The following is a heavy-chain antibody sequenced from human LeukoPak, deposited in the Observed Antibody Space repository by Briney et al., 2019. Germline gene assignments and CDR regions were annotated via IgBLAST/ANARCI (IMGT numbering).Heavy chain of an antibody. CDR1: GGSISSSNW. J-gene: IGHJ4*02. Sequence: SGTLSLTCAVSGGSISSSNWWSWVRQPPGKGLEWIGEIYHSGSTNYNPSLKSRVTISVDKSKNQFSLKLSSVTAADTAVYYCARDGEMGSIASFFDYWGQGTLVTVSS. D-gene: IGHD6-6*01. V-gene: IGHV4-4*02. CDR3: ARDGEMGSIASFFDY. CDR2: IYHSGST.